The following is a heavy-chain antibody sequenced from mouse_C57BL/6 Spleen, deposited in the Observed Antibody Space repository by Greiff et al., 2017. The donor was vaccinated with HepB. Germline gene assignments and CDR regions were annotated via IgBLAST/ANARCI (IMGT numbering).Heavy chain of an antibody. V-gene: IGHV5-4*01. J-gene: IGHJ4*01. CDR3: ARDGGTNWDRVYAMDY. CDR1: GFTFSSYA. Sequence: EVKLVESGGGLVKPGGSLKLSCAASGFTFSSYAMSWVRQTPEKRLEWVATISDGGSYTYYPDNVKGRFTISRDNAKNNLYLQMSHLKSEDTAMYYCARDGGTNWDRVYAMDYWGQGTSVTVSS. CDR2: ISDGGSYT. D-gene: IGHD4-1*01.